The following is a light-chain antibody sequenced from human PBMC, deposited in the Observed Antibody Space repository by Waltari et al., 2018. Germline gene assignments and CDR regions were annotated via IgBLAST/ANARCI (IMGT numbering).Light chain of an antibody. CDR1: QSVSSN. CDR2: GAS. V-gene: IGKV3-15*01. J-gene: IGKJ2*01. Sequence: EIVLTQSPATLSVSPGERATLSCRASQSVSSNLAWYQHKPGQPPRLLIYGASTRATGIPARFNGSGSGTEFTLTISSLQSEDFAVYYCQQYNSWPPRYTFGQGTKLEIK. CDR3: QQYNSWPPRYT.